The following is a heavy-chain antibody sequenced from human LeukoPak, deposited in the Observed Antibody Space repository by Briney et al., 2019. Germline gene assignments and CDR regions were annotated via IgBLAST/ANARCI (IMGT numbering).Heavy chain of an antibody. J-gene: IGHJ4*02. CDR1: GYTFTIYF. Sequence: ASVKVSCKASGYTFTIYFLHWVRQAPGQGLEWMGIINLSGGSTTYPQKFQGRVTMTRDMATSTVYMELSSLRSEGTAVYYCARGAYFGEGFDYWGQGTLVTVSS. V-gene: IGHV1-46*01. CDR3: ARGAYFGEGFDY. CDR2: INLSGGST. D-gene: IGHD3-10*01.